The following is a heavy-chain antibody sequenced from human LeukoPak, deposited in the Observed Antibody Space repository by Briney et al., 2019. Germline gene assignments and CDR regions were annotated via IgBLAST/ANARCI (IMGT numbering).Heavy chain of an antibody. D-gene: IGHD6-25*01. CDR3: ARDSANGMDV. V-gene: IGHV3-30*04. CDR1: GFTFNMFA. J-gene: IGHJ6*02. Sequence: GGSLRLSCAVSGFTFNMFAVDWVRQAPGRGLEWVTIISYDGSEKFYADSVKGRFTISRDNSKNTLYLQMDSLRVEDTAVYYCARDSANGMDVWGQGTAVTVSS. CDR2: ISYDGSEK.